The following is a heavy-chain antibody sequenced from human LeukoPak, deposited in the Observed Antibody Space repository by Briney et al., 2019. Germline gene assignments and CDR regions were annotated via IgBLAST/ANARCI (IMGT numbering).Heavy chain of an antibody. CDR2: ITGSGGDG. CDR1: GFTFNNYA. CDR3: ATDSPETAAFDY. V-gene: IGHV3-23*01. Sequence: GGSLRLSCAASGFTFNNYAMSWVRQAPGKGPEWVSLITGSGGDGYTIDSVKGRFIISRDNAKNSLYLQMDSLRAEDTAVYYCATDSPETAAFDYWGQGTLVTVSS. D-gene: IGHD1-1*01. J-gene: IGHJ4*02.